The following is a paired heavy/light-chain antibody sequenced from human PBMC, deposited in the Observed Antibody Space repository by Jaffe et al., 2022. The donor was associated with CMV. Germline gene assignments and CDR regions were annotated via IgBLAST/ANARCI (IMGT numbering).Light chain of an antibody. CDR3: SSYTSTNTLQRI. Sequence: QSALTQPASVSGSPGQSITISCTGTSSDIADYNYVSWYQQHPGKAPKLMIYDVSNRPSGVSNRFSGSKSGNTASLTISGLQSEDEADYYCSSYTSTNTLQRIFGGGTKLTVL. CDR1: SSDIADYNY. CDR2: DVS. J-gene: IGLJ2*01. V-gene: IGLV2-14*01.
Heavy chain of an antibody. J-gene: IGHJ3*01. CDR1: GYSFSNYW. CDR2: IYPDDSDT. V-gene: IGHV5-51*01. Sequence: EVQLVQSRPEVKKPGESLKISCKGSGYSFSNYWIAWVRQMPGKGLEWMGIIYPDDSDTRYSPSFQGQVTISVDKSTGTAYLQWASLKASDTAMYYCACQIVRATWDAFDLWGQGTMVTVSS. D-gene: IGHD1-26*01. CDR3: ACQIVRATWDAFDL.